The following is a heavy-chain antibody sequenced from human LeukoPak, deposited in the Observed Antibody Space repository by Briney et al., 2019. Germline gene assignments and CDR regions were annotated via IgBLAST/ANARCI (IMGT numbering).Heavy chain of an antibody. CDR3: AVATRSFLPDYC. V-gene: IGHV3-7*01. J-gene: IGHJ4*02. D-gene: IGHD5-12*01. Sequence: GGSLRLSCAASGFIYRNYWMSWVRQAPGKGLEWVAIINQDGREKHYVDSVKGRFTISRDNAKDSLYLQMNSLRAEDTALYYCAVATRSFLPDYCWGQGTLVTVSS. CDR2: INQDGREK. CDR1: GFIYRNYW.